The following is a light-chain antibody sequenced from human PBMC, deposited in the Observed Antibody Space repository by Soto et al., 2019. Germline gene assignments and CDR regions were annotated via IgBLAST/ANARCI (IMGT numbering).Light chain of an antibody. CDR3: QLYNNWPLT. J-gene: IGKJ4*01. Sequence: EIVMTQSPATLSVSPGERATLSCRANQDINIYLAWYQQKPGQAPRLLISGASTRATGIPDRFSGSGSGTEFTLTISSLQSEDFAVYYCQLYNNWPLTFGGGTNVEVK. CDR1: QDINIY. V-gene: IGKV3D-15*01. CDR2: GAS.